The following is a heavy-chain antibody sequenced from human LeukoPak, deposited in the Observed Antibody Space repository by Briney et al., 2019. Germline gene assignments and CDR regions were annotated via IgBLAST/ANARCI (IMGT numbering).Heavy chain of an antibody. V-gene: IGHV3-74*01. CDR2: INSDGRIT. CDR3: AREFYDASGYYKYFQY. CDR1: GFTFSSYW. D-gene: IGHD3-3*01. Sequence: AGSLRLSCVASGFTFSSYWMHWVRQVPGKGPVWVSRINSDGRITSYADSVKGRFTISRDNAKNTLYLQMNSLRAEDTAVYYCAREFYDASGYYKYFQYWGQGALVADSS. J-gene: IGHJ1*01.